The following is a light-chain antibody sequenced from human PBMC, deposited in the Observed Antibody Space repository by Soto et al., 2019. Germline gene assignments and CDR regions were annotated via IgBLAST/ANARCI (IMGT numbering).Light chain of an antibody. Sequence: QSVLTQPASVSGSPGQSITISCTGTSSDVGDYNYVSWYQHHPGKAPKLIIYEVSNRPSGVSDRFSGSKSGNTASLTISGLQAADDADYYCSSYTSSSTEVFGTGTKLTVL. CDR1: SSDVGDYNY. V-gene: IGLV2-14*01. CDR3: SSYTSSSTEV. CDR2: EVS. J-gene: IGLJ1*01.